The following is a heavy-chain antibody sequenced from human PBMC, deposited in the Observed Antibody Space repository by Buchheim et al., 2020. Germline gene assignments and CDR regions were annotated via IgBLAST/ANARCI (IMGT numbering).Heavy chain of an antibody. CDR2: IASNVNII. CDR3: VRRGAMVDY. Sequence: EVHLVESGGGLVQPGGSLRLSCAASGFAFSNYEMSWVRQTPGRGLEWISYIASNVNIIYYADSVTGRFTISRDNAKNSLYLQMNSLRGEDTAVYYCVRRGAMVDYWGQGTL. CDR1: GFAFSNYE. J-gene: IGHJ4*02. D-gene: IGHD1-26*01. V-gene: IGHV3-48*03.